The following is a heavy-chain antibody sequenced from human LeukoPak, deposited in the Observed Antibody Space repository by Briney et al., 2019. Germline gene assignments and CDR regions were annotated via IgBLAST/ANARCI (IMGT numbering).Heavy chain of an antibody. D-gene: IGHD4-17*01. CDR1: GLTFSSYS. Sequence: GGSLRPSCAASGLTFSSYSMNWVRQAPGEGLEWVSSISSSSSYIYYADSVKGRFTISRDNAKNSLYLQMNSLRAEDTAVYYCAREDIMTTVTTEDYWGQGTLVTVSS. CDR3: AREDIMTTVTTEDY. CDR2: ISSSSSYI. V-gene: IGHV3-21*01. J-gene: IGHJ4*02.